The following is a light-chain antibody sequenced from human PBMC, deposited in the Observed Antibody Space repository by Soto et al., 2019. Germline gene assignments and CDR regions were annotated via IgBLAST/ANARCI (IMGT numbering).Light chain of an antibody. Sequence: QSVLTQPPSVSGAPGQRFTISCTGSSSKIGAGYDVHWYQQRPGTAPKLLIFGNINRPSGVPDRFSGSKSGTSASLAITGLQAEDEGDYYCQSYDSTLSARYVFGTGTKLTVL. J-gene: IGLJ1*01. CDR1: SSKIGAGYD. CDR2: GNI. V-gene: IGLV1-40*01. CDR3: QSYDSTLSARYV.